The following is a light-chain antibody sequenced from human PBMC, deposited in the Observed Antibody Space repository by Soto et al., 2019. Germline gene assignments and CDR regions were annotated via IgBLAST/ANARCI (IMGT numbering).Light chain of an antibody. V-gene: IGKV1-5*03. Sequence: DIQMTQSPSTLSGSVGDRVTITCRASQTISSWLAWYQQKPGKAPKLLIYKAPTLKSGVPSRFSGSGSGTEFTLTISSLQPGDFATYYCQHYNSYSEAFGQGTKVELK. CDR2: KAP. J-gene: IGKJ1*01. CDR1: QTISSW. CDR3: QHYNSYSEA.